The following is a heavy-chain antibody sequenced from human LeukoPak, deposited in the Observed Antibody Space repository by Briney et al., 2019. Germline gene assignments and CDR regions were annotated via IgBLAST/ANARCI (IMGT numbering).Heavy chain of an antibody. CDR1: GGSFSGYY. D-gene: IGHD6-13*01. CDR2: INHSGSS. J-gene: IGHJ5*02. Sequence: SETLSLTCAVYGGSFSGYYWSWIRQPPGKGLEWIGEINHSGSSNYNPSLKSRVTISVDTSKNQFSLKLHSATAADTAVYYCARGRTAYSSSWYNWFDPWGHGTLVTVSS. CDR3: ARGRTAYSSSWYNWFDP. V-gene: IGHV4-34*01.